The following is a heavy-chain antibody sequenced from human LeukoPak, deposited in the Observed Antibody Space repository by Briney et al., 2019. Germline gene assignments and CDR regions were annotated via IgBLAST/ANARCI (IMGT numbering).Heavy chain of an antibody. J-gene: IGHJ4*02. V-gene: IGHV1-69*06. CDR3: ARDETRYYDSSGYRNFDY. CDR1: GGTFSSYA. CDR2: IIPIFGTA. Sequence: ASVKVSCKASGGTFSSYAISWVRQAPGQGLEWMGGIIPIFGTANYAQKFQGRVTITADKSTSTAYMELSSLRSEDTAVYYCARDETRYYDSSGYRNFDYWGQGTLVTVSS. D-gene: IGHD3-22*01.